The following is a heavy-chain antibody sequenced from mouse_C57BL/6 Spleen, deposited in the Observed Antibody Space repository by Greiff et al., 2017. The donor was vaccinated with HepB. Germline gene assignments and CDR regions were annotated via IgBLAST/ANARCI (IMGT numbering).Heavy chain of an antibody. CDR1: GYAFSSSW. J-gene: IGHJ2*01. V-gene: IGHV1-82*01. CDR2: IYPGDGDT. CDR3: ARGAQAGGY. Sequence: VQLQESGPELVKPGASVKISCKASGYAFSSSWMNWVNQRPGKGLEWIGRIYPGDGDTNYNGKFKGKATLTADKSSSTAYMQLSSLTSEDSAVYFCARGAQAGGYWGQGTTLTVSS. D-gene: IGHD3-2*02.